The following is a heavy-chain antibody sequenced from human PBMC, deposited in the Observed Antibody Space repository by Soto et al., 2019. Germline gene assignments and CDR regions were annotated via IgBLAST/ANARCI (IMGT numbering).Heavy chain of an antibody. V-gene: IGHV5-51*01. CDR3: ARPTNRGKYYYGMDV. CDR1: GYSFTSYW. CDR2: IYPGDSDT. Sequence: PGDSLKISCKGSGYSFTSYWIGWVRQMPGKGLECMGIIYPGDSDTRYSPSFQGQVTISADKSISTAYLQWSSLKASDTAMYYCARPTNRGKYYYGMDVWGQGTTVNVSS. J-gene: IGHJ6*02. D-gene: IGHD2-8*01.